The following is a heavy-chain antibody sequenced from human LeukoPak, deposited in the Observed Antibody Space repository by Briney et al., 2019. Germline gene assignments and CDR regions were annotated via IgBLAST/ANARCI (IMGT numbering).Heavy chain of an antibody. J-gene: IGHJ4*02. CDR2: ISASGENT. CDR3: VRGFREVPY. Sequence: GGSLRLSCVVSGFTFSMYAMTWVRRAPGKGLEWVSDISASGENTYYADSVKGRFTMSRDNSKSTLYLQMNSLRGEDTAVYYCVRGFREVPYWGQGTLVTVSS. CDR1: GFTFSMYA. D-gene: IGHD1-26*01. V-gene: IGHV3-23*01.